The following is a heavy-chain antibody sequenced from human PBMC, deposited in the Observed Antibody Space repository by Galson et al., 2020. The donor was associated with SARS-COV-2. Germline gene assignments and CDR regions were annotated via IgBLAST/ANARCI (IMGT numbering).Heavy chain of an antibody. CDR3: ARGGKRGYTYGSGAFHM. Sequence: SETLSLTCTVSGGSISNGADYWTWIRQHPGKGLEWIGYISYSGSTYYNPSLKSRVTMSVDTSKNQFSLNLSSVTAADTSVYYCARGGKRGYTYGSGAFHMWGQGTMVTVSS. CDR1: GGSISNGADY. V-gene: IGHV4-31*03. D-gene: IGHD5-18*01. J-gene: IGHJ3*02. CDR2: ISYSGST.